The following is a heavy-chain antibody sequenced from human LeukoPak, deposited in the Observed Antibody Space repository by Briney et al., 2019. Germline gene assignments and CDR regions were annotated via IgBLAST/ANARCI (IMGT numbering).Heavy chain of an antibody. CDR3: ARLSRSYVDY. Sequence: GGSLRLSCAASGFTFSSYAMSWVRQAPGKGLEWVANIKEDGSEKYYVDSVKGRFTISKDNTKNSLYLQMNSLRAEDTAVYYCARLSRSYVDYWGRGTLVTVSS. J-gene: IGHJ4*02. V-gene: IGHV3-7*01. CDR1: GFTFSSYA. CDR2: IKEDGSEK.